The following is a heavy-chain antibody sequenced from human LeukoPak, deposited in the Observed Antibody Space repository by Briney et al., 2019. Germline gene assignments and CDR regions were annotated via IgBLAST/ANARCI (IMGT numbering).Heavy chain of an antibody. D-gene: IGHD1-14*01. V-gene: IGHV1-18*01. Sequence: GASVTVSCKASGYSFTSYGISWVRQAPAHGLEWMGWIIAYNGNTNYAQNFQGRVTMTTDTSTSTVYMELSRVTSGDTAVYLCAKGTEYGSFACWGQGTLVAVSS. J-gene: IGHJ4*02. CDR1: GYSFTSYG. CDR3: AKGTEYGSFAC. CDR2: IIAYNGNT.